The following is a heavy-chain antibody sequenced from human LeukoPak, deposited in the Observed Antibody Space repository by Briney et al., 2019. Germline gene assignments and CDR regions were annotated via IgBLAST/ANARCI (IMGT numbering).Heavy chain of an antibody. V-gene: IGHV3-30*18. CDR3: AKVAAAAFDI. J-gene: IGHJ3*02. CDR1: GFTFSSYG. D-gene: IGHD6-13*01. CDR2: ISYDGSNK. Sequence: PGGSLRLSCAASGFTFSSYGMHWVRQAPGKGREWVAVISYDGSNKFYADSVKGRFTISRDNYKNTLYLQMNSLRAEDTAVYYCAKVAAAAFDIWGQGTMVTVSS.